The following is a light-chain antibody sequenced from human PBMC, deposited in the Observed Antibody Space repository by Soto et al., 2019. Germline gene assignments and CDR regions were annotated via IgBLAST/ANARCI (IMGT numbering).Light chain of an antibody. V-gene: IGKV1-5*01. CDR1: QSVSGW. Sequence: DIKMTQSPSNLYASVGDTVTVTCRASQSVSGWLAWYQQKTGEAPKLLIYDASALQRGVPSRFSGSGSWTKCTLTIASLQPDDVATDYCQQYETFSGTFGPGTKVDIK. CDR2: DAS. J-gene: IGKJ1*01. CDR3: QQYETFSGT.